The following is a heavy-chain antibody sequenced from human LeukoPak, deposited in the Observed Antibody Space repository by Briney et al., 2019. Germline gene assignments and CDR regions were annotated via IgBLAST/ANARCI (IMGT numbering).Heavy chain of an antibody. J-gene: IGHJ4*02. V-gene: IGHV4-61*02. D-gene: IGHD6-19*01. CDR1: NVSISSGSHY. Sequence: PSETLSLTCTVSNVSISSGSHYWNWIRQPAGKGLEWIGRIYAGGRSNYNPSLRSRVTISVDTSKNQFSLKLSSVTAADTAAYYCARGSVAAPELFDYWGQGTLVTVSS. CDR3: ARGSVAAPELFDY. CDR2: IYAGGRS.